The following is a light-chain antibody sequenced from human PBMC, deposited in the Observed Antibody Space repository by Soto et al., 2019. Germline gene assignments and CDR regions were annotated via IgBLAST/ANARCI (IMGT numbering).Light chain of an antibody. J-gene: IGKJ2*01. Sequence: DMVFTQSPGTLSLSPGERATLSCRASLSFASSYLGWYQQKPGQAPRLLLYAASKRATGIPDRFSGSGSGTDFTLTINRLEPEDSAVYYCQQYGSSPPYTFGQGTKVDIK. CDR2: AAS. V-gene: IGKV3-20*01. CDR1: LSFASSY. CDR3: QQYGSSPPYT.